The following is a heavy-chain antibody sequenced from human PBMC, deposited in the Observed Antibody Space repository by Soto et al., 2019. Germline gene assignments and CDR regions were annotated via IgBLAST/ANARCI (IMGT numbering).Heavy chain of an antibody. CDR3: VKYTAYAMDV. CDR1: GFDFSNSW. CDR2: INSDGSGT. Sequence: EVQLVESGGGLVQPGGSLRLSCAASGFDFSNSWIHWVRQGPGKGLVWVSNINSDGSGTTYADSVKGRFTISRDNAKNTVYLQMTSLRAVDTAVYYCVKYTAYAMDVWGQGTTVTVSS. J-gene: IGHJ6*02. V-gene: IGHV3-74*01. D-gene: IGHD6-6*01.